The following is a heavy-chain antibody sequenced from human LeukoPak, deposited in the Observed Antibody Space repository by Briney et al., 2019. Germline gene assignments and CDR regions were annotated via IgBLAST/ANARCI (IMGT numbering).Heavy chain of an antibody. CDR2: ISSRSSTI. J-gene: IGHJ4*02. V-gene: IGHV3-48*01. D-gene: IGHD3-22*01. Sequence: PGGSLRLSCAASGFTFSSYSMNWVRQAPGKGLEWVSYISSRSSTIYYADSVKGRFTISRDNAKNSLYLQKNSRRADDTAVYYCARDSNYYDSSGYPIDYWGQGTLVTVSS. CDR3: ARDSNYYDSSGYPIDY. CDR1: GFTFSSYS.